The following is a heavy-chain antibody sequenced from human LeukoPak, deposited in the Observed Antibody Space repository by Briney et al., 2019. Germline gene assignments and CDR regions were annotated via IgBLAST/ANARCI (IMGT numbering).Heavy chain of an antibody. Sequence: GGSLRLSCAASGFTFSSYDMHWVRQATGKGLEWVSAIGTAGDTYYPGSVKGRFTISRENAKNSLYLQMNSLRAGDTAVYYCARAPVDSSNWYGYYYYGMDVWGQGTTVTVSS. J-gene: IGHJ6*02. D-gene: IGHD6-13*01. V-gene: IGHV3-13*01. CDR3: ARAPVDSSNWYGYYYYGMDV. CDR1: GFTFSSYD. CDR2: IGTAGDT.